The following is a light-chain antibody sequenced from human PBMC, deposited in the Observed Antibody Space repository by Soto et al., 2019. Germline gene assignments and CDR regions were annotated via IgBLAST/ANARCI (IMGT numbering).Light chain of an antibody. CDR2: GAS. CDR1: QSVSSSY. J-gene: IGKJ1*01. Sequence: EIVLSQSPGTLSFSPGERATLSCRASQSVSSSYLAWYQQKPGQAPRLLIYGASSRATGIPDRFSGSGSGTDFTLTISRLEPDDFAVYYCQQYVAWTFGQGTKVDIK. V-gene: IGKV3-20*01. CDR3: QQYVAWT.